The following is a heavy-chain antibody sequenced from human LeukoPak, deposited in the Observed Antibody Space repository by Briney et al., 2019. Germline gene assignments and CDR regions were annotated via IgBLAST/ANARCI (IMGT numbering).Heavy chain of an antibody. V-gene: IGHV3-11*01. D-gene: IGHD3-22*01. Sequence: GGSLRLSCAASRFTFSDYYMSWICQAPGKGLEWVSYISNSGSTTYYADSVKGRFTISRDNAKNSLYLQMNSLRAEDTAVYYCARDTYYYESSGYGDYWGQGTLVTVSS. CDR3: ARDTYYYESSGYGDY. CDR1: RFTFSDYY. J-gene: IGHJ4*02. CDR2: ISNSGSTT.